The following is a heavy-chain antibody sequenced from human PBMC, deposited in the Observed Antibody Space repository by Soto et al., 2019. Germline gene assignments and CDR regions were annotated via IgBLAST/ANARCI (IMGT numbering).Heavy chain of an antibody. V-gene: IGHV1-18*01. CDR1: GYTFTSYG. J-gene: IGHJ6*02. Sequence: QVQLVQSGAEVKKPGASVKVSCKASGYTFTSYGISWVRQAPGQGLEWMGRISAYNGNTNYAQKLQGRVTMTTDTSTSTAYMELRSLRSDDTAVYYCARDEAYCGGDCYSPLDYYYYGMDVWGQGTTVTVSS. CDR3: ARDEAYCGGDCYSPLDYYYYGMDV. D-gene: IGHD2-21*02. CDR2: ISAYNGNT.